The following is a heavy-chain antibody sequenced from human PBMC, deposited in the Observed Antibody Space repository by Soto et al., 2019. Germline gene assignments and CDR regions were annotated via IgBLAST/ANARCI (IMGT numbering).Heavy chain of an antibody. CDR2: IIPIFGTA. J-gene: IGHJ6*02. D-gene: IGHD2-15*01. CDR1: GGTFSSYA. V-gene: IGHV1-69*01. Sequence: QVQLVQSGAEVKKPGSSVKVSCKASGGTFSSYAISWVRQAPGQGLECMGGIIPIFGTANYAQKFQGRVTITADESTSTAYMELSSLRSEDTAVYYCARGLRGCSGGSCYTSRYYYGMDVWGQGTTVTVSS. CDR3: ARGLRGCSGGSCYTSRYYYGMDV.